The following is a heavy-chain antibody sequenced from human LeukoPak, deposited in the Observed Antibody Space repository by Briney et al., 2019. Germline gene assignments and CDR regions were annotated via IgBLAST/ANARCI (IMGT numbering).Heavy chain of an antibody. Sequence: SETLPLTCTVSGGSISSYYWSWIRQPPGKGLEWIGYIYYSGSTNYNPSLKSRVTISVDTSKNQFSLKLSSVTAADTAVYYCARITKLQYFDYWGQGTLVTVSS. CDR2: IYYSGST. CDR3: ARITKLQYFDY. J-gene: IGHJ4*02. CDR1: GGSISSYY. V-gene: IGHV4-59*01. D-gene: IGHD3-16*01.